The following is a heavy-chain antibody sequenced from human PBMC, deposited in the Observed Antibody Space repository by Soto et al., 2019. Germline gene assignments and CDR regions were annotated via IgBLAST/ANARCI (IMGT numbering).Heavy chain of an antibody. V-gene: IGHV1-69*02. CDR3: ATSYGSGYRAFDY. Sequence: QVQLVQSGAEVKRPGSSVKVSCKASGDTFSFYSINWVRQAPGLGLEWMGRVNPILSLSNYAQRFQGRVTMTADKSTSTAYMVISSLRSEDRAIYYCATSYGSGYRAFDYWGQGAQVIVS. CDR2: VNPILSLS. D-gene: IGHD3-10*01. J-gene: IGHJ4*02. CDR1: GDTFSFYS.